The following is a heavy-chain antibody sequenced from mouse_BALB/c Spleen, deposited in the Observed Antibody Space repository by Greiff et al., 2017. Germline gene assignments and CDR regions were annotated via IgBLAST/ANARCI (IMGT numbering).Heavy chain of an antibody. CDR2: ISSGGGST. V-gene: IGHV5-12-1*01. CDR3: ADGAMDY. CDR1: GFAFSSYD. Sequence: EVHLVESGGGLVKPGGSLKLSCAASGFAFSSYDMSWVRQTPEKRLEWVAYISSGGGSTYYPDTVKGRFTISRDNAKNTLYLQMSSLKSEDTAMYYCADGAMDYWGQGTSVTVSS. J-gene: IGHJ4*01.